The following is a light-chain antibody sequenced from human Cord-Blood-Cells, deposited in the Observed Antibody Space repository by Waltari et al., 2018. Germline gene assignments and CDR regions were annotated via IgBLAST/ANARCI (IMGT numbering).Light chain of an antibody. V-gene: IGLV2-14*01. J-gene: IGLJ3*02. CDR2: DVS. CDR3: SSYTSSSTL. Sequence: QSALTQPASVSGSPGQSITISCTGTSSDVGGYNYVPWYQQHPGKAPKPMIYDVSKRPSGVSNRFSGSKSGNTASLTISGLQAEDEADYYCSSYTSSSTLFGGGTKLTVL. CDR1: SSDVGGYNY.